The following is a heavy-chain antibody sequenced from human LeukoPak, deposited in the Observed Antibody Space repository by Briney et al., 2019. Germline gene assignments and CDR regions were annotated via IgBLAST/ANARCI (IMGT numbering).Heavy chain of an antibody. CDR1: GFTFSSYA. CDR3: ARILDDSSVDY. V-gene: IGHV3-64*01. Sequence: GGSLRLSCAASGFTFSSYAMHWVRQAPGKGLEYVSAISSNGGSTYYANSVKGRFTISRDNSKNTLYLQMGSLRAEDMAVYYCARILDDSSVDYWGQGTLVTVSS. D-gene: IGHD3-22*01. CDR2: ISSNGGST. J-gene: IGHJ4*02.